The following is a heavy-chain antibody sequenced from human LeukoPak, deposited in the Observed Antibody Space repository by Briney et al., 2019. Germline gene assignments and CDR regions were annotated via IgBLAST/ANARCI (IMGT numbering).Heavy chain of an antibody. CDR3: ARFETIAVATVDY. CDR2: ISSSSSYM. D-gene: IGHD6-13*01. V-gene: IGHV3-21*01. J-gene: IGHJ4*02. Sequence: GGSLRLSCAASGFTFSGYSMNWVRQAPGKGLEWVSSISSSSSYMEYADSVKGRFTISRDNAKNSLYLQMDSLRAEDTAVYYCARFETIAVATVDYWGQGTLVTVSS. CDR1: GFTFSGYS.